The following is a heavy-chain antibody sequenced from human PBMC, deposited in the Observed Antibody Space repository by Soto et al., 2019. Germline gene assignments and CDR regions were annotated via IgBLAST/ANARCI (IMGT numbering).Heavy chain of an antibody. CDR1: GYGFSFYG. J-gene: IGHJ4*02. D-gene: IGHD3-22*01. CDR3: ARDRLRGYDSSGFYS. CDR2: INPSDGNR. Sequence: VKVSWKAAGYGFSFYGMNWLRQTPGQGLEWMGWINPSDGNRNFAQKFEDRVTMTTATSTNTVFLELRSLKSDDTAIYYCARDRLRGYDSSGFYSWGQGTMVTVSS. V-gene: IGHV1-18*01.